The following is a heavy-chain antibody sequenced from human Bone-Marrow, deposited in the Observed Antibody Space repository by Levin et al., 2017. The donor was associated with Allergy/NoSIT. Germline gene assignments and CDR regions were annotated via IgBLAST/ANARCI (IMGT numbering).Heavy chain of an antibody. V-gene: IGHV4-31*02. J-gene: IGHJ4*02. CDR2: IYYPGNT. D-gene: IGHD3-10*01. CDR1: GESVSSSGFY. Sequence: SETLSLTCTVSGESVSSSGFYWTWIRQYPGKGLEWIGHIYYPGNTSYNPSLKSRVSISEDRSKNQFSLKLDSVTAADTAVYYCARESVYFGSGSWIDCWGQGTLVTVSS. CDR3: ARESVYFGSGSWIDC.